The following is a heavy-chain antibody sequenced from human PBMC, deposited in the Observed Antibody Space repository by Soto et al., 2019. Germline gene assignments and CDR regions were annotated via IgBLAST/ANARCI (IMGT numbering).Heavy chain of an antibody. J-gene: IGHJ4*02. CDR3: AKGDYYDSSGSDY. V-gene: IGHV3-30*18. CDR1: GFTFSSYG. Sequence: LRLSCAASGFTFSSYGMHWVRQAPGKGLEWVAVISYDGSNKYYADSVKGRFTISRDNSKNTLYLQMNSLRAEDTAVYYCAKGDYYDSSGSDYWGQGTLVTVYS. CDR2: ISYDGSNK. D-gene: IGHD3-22*01.